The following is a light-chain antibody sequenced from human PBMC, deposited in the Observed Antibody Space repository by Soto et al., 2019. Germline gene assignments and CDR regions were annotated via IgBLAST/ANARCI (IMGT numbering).Light chain of an antibody. CDR2: DAS. J-gene: IGKJ1*01. Sequence: EIVMTQSPATLSVSPGERATLSCRASQSVSSNLAWYQQKVGQAPRVLIYDASTRATGIPGRFSGSGSGTELTLTICSLQSEDFAVYYCQQYNNWPETFGQGTKVEIK. V-gene: IGKV3-15*01. CDR1: QSVSSN. CDR3: QQYNNWPET.